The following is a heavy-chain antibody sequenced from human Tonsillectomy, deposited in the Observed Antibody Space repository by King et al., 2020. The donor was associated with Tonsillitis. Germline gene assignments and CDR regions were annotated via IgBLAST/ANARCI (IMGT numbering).Heavy chain of an antibody. D-gene: IGHD5-18*01. J-gene: IGHJ4*02. V-gene: IGHV1-46*01. CDR1: GYTFTSYY. CDR3: ARAMGGDTALAHTTLDY. Sequence: VQLVQSGTEVKKPGASVKVSCKASGYTFTSYYMHWVRQAPGQGLEWMGIINPSGGSTSYAQKFQGRVTMTRGTSTSTVYMELSSLRSVDMAIFYCARAMGGDTALAHTTLDYWGQGTLVTVSS. CDR2: INPSGGST.